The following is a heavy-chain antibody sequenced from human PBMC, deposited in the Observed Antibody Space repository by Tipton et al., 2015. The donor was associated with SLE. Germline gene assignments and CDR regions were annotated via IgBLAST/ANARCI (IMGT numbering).Heavy chain of an antibody. CDR3: ARGAKGAFDI. J-gene: IGHJ3*02. V-gene: IGHV4-38-2*02. CDR1: GYSNSSGYY. Sequence: TLSLTCSVSGYSNSSGYYWAWIRQPPGKGLEWIASIDHYVSIYYNPSLQSRVTISVDTSKNQFSLKLSSVTAADTAVYYCARGAKGAFDIWGQGTMVTVSS. CDR2: IDHYVSI.